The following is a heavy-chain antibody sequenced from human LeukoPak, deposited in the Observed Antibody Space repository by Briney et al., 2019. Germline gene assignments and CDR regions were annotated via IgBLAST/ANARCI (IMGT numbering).Heavy chain of an antibody. Sequence: SETLSLTCTVSGDSIGTSNYYWGWIRQPPGKGLEWLGTINSGGTPFYKASLEGRITISVDTSQNQFSLKLTSVTAADTAGYYCAKSEAYYGTGKMRVDYWGQGTLVTVSS. D-gene: IGHD3-10*01. V-gene: IGHV4-39*01. CDR3: AKSEAYYGTGKMRVDY. J-gene: IGHJ4*02. CDR1: GDSIGTSNYY. CDR2: INSGGTP.